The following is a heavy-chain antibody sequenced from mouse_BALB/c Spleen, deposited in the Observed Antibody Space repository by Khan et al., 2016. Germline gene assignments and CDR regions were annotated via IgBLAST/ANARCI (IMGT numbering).Heavy chain of an antibody. J-gene: IGHJ3*01. CDR1: GFTFSDYY. V-gene: IGHV5-4*02. CDR2: ISDGGSYT. Sequence: EVELVESGGGLVKPGGSLKLSCAASGFTFSDYYMYWVRQTPEKRLEWVATISDGGSYTYYPDSVTGRFTIFRDNAKNNLYLKMLRLKAEDTAMYYCARVGLRVPWFAYWGQGTLVTVSA. CDR3: ARVGLRVPWFAY. D-gene: IGHD1-2*01.